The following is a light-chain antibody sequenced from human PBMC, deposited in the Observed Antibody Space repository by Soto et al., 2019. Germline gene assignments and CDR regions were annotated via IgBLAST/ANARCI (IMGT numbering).Light chain of an antibody. CDR1: QSLVHNDGNTY. CDR2: KTS. CDR3: MQVTRLPYT. V-gene: IGKV2-24*01. Sequence: DIVMTQTPLSSPVTLGQSASISCRCSQSLVHNDGNTYLSWLQQRPGQSPRLLIYKTSNRFSGVPDCFSGSGAETDFTLKISSVEAEDVEVYYCMQVTRLPYTFGQGTKLEIK. J-gene: IGKJ2*01.